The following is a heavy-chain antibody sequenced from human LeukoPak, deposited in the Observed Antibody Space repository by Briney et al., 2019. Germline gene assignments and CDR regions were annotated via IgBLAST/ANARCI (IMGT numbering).Heavy chain of an antibody. Sequence: GGSLRLSCAASGFTFSTYAMSWVRQAPGKGLKWVSAITGTGGHTYYAASVEGRFTVSRDNSKNTLYLQMSSLRAEDTAMYYCAKVRDTRDWYKDAFDVWGQGTRVTVSS. D-gene: IGHD6-19*01. CDR3: AKVRDTRDWYKDAFDV. V-gene: IGHV3-23*01. J-gene: IGHJ3*01. CDR2: ITGTGGHT. CDR1: GFTFSTYA.